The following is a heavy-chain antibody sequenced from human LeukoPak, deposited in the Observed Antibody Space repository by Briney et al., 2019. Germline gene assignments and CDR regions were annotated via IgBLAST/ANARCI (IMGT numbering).Heavy chain of an antibody. V-gene: IGHV3-48*01. D-gene: IGHD5-24*01. Sequence: GGSLRLSCAASGFTFNIYSMNWVRQAPGKGLEWVSYITASSTTIYYADSVKGRFTISRDNANNSLYLQMNSLRAEDTAVYYCVQGPTRGDDYNLWGQGTLVTVSS. CDR1: GFTFNIYS. J-gene: IGHJ4*02. CDR3: VQGPTRGDDYNL. CDR2: ITASSTTI.